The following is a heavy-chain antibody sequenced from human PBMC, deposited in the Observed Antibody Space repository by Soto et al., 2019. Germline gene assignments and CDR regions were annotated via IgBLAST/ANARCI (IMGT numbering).Heavy chain of an antibody. CDR2: TVPVVDTS. CDR3: ARGVSNSGGYYTGASAYDL. J-gene: IGHJ3*01. CDR1: GGTFNGYG. V-gene: IGHV1-69*06. Sequence: QVQLVQSGAVVKKPGSSVEVSCKASGGTFNGYGISWVRQAPGQGLEWMGGTVPVVDTSKYAPRFQGRVTITADKSTSRAAMEVSRVRSEDTAIYFGARGVSNSGGYYTGASAYDLWGQGTLVIVSS. D-gene: IGHD3-10*01.